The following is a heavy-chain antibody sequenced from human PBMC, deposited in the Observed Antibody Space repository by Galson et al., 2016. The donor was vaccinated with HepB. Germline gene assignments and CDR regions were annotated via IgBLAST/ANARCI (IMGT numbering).Heavy chain of an antibody. CDR1: GFSLRPSGVG. CDR2: IYWDDNK. CDR3: AHRSGTYYGGRALGGGYFDY. V-gene: IGHV2-5*02. Sequence: PALVKPTQTLTLTCTFSGFSLRPSGVGVGWIRQPPGKALEWLALIYWDDNKRYSPSLKSRLTITKDTSKNQVVLTMTDVDPVDTATYYCAHRSGTYYGGRALGGGYFDYWGQGTLVTVSS. D-gene: IGHD1-26*01. J-gene: IGHJ4*02.